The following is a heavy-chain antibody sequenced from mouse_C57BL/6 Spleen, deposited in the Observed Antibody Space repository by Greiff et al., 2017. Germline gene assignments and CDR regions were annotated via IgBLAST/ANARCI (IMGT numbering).Heavy chain of an antibody. CDR1: GYAFSSSW. Sequence: QVQLKESGPELVKPGASVKISCKASGYAFSSSWMNWVKQRPGKGLEWIGRIYPGAGDTNYNGKFKGKATLTADKSSSTAYMQLSSLTSEDSAVYFCARPLMGSGAMDYWGQGTSVTVSS. CDR2: IYPGAGDT. CDR3: ARPLMGSGAMDY. J-gene: IGHJ4*01. V-gene: IGHV1-82*01. D-gene: IGHD1-1*02.